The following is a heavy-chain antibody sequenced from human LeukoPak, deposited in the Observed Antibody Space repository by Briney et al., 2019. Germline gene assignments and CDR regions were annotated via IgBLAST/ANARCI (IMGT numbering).Heavy chain of an antibody. CDR2: ISGSGGST. D-gene: IGHD3-10*01. CDR3: AQGAAWVRYFLY. Sequence: VGSLRLSCAASGFTFRSYAMSWVRQAPGKGLEWVSAISGSGGSTYYADSVKGGFTISRDNSKNTLYLQMNSLRAEDTAVYDCAQGAAWVRYFLYWGQGTLVTVSS. J-gene: IGHJ4*02. CDR1: GFTFRSYA. V-gene: IGHV3-23*01.